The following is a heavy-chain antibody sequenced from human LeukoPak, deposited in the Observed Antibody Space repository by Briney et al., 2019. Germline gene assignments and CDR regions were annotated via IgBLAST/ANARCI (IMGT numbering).Heavy chain of an antibody. V-gene: IGHV3-23*01. D-gene: IGHD3-10*01. J-gene: IGHJ3*02. CDR3: AKDYYYGSGSYWGAFDI. CDR1: GFTFSSYA. Sequence: GGSLRLSCAASGFTFSSYAMTWARQAPGKGLEWVSAIRGSGDSTYYADSVKGRFTISRDNSKNTLYLQMNSLRAEDTAVYYCAKDYYYGSGSYWGAFDIWGQGTMVTVSS. CDR2: IRGSGDST.